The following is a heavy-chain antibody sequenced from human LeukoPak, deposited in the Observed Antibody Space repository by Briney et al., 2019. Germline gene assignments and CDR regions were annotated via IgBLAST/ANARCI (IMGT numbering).Heavy chain of an antibody. CDR3: ARDPRGRYEDWFAP. V-gene: IGHV4-39*07. Sequence: PSETLSLTCTVSGLSITYDTYYWAWIRQPPGKGLEWIGRIYASGSTYYSPSLKMRVIISVDTSKNHFSLTLSAVTAADAAVYYCARDPRGRYEDWFAPWGQGTLVTVPS. CDR1: GLSITYDTYY. J-gene: IGHJ5*02. CDR2: IYASGST. D-gene: IGHD1-26*01.